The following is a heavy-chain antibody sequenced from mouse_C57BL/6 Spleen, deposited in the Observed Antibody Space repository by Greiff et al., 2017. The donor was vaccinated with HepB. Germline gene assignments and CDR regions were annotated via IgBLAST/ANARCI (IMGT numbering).Heavy chain of an antibody. V-gene: IGHV1-7*01. D-gene: IGHD1-1*01. Sequence: VQLQQSGAELAKPGASVKLSCKASGYTFTSYWMHWVKQRPGQGLEWIGYINPSSGYTKYNQKFKDKATLTADKSCSTAYMQLSSLTYEDSAVYYCARAITTVAGAMDYWGQGTSVTVSS. CDR2: INPSSGYT. J-gene: IGHJ4*01. CDR1: GYTFTSYW. CDR3: ARAITTVAGAMDY.